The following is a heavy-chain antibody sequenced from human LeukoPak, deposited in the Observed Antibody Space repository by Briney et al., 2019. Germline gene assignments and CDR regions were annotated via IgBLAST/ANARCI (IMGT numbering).Heavy chain of an antibody. CDR2: FSGSGGST. CDR1: GFTFSSYA. D-gene: IGHD3-10*01. CDR3: AKGKKGLWIGEFGY. V-gene: IGHV3-23*01. Sequence: GGSLRLSCAASGFTFSSYAMGWVRQAPGKGLEWVSGFSGSGGSTYYADSVQGRFTISRDNSKNTLYLQMNSLRAEDTAVYYCAKGKKGLWIGEFGYWGQGTLVTVSS. J-gene: IGHJ4*02.